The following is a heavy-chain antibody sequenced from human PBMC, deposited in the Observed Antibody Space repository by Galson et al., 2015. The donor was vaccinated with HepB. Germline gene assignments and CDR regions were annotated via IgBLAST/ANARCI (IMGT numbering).Heavy chain of an antibody. V-gene: IGHV5-51*01. CDR3: ARYGNYYDYFDS. Sequence: QSGAEVKKPGESLKISCKGSGYNFTNYWIGWVRQMPGKGLEWMGLICPGDSQTRYSPSFQGQVTISADKSTTTAYLQWSSLKASDTAMYYCARYGNYYDYFDSWGQGTLVTVSS. CDR2: ICPGDSQT. D-gene: IGHD1-26*01. J-gene: IGHJ4*02. CDR1: GYNFTNYW.